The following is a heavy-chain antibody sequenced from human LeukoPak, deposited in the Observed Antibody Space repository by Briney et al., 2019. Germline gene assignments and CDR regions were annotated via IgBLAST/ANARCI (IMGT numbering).Heavy chain of an antibody. CDR2: ISPTGGST. V-gene: IGHV3-64D*06. CDR3: VPKGTEGY. J-gene: IGHJ4*02. Sequence: GRSLRLSCAASGFTFSSYAMHWVRQAPGKGLQYVSAISPTGGSTYYADSVKGRFSISRDNSKNTLYLQMSSLRPEDTAVYYCVPKGTEGYWGQGTLVTVSS. CDR1: GFTFSSYA.